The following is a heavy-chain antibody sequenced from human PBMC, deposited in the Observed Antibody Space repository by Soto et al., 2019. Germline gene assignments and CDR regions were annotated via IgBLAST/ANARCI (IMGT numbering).Heavy chain of an antibody. Sequence: GGSLRLSCAASGFTSTNYVMNWVRQAPGKGLEWVSSISGSGTTTFYADSVKGRFIISRDNSKNTLYLQMNSLRAEDTALYYCAKDRVGGGPDAFDIWGQGTMVTVSS. CDR2: ISGSGTTT. J-gene: IGHJ3*02. D-gene: IGHD2-15*01. CDR3: AKDRVGGGPDAFDI. CDR1: GFTSTNYV. V-gene: IGHV3-23*01.